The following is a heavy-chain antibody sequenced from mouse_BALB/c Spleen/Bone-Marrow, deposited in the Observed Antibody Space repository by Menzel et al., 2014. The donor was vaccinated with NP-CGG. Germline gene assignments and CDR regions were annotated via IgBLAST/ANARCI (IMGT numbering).Heavy chain of an antibody. CDR1: GYTFTSYY. V-gene: IGHV1S16*01. J-gene: IGHJ4*01. Sequence: VQLQQSGAELVKPGASVKLSCKASGYTFTSYYMYWVKQRPGQGLEWIGEINPSSGGTNFNEKFKSKATLTVDKSSSTVYMQLSSLTSEDSAVYYCTRGRRDAMDYWGQGTSVTVSS. CDR3: TRGRRDAMDY. CDR2: INPSSGGT.